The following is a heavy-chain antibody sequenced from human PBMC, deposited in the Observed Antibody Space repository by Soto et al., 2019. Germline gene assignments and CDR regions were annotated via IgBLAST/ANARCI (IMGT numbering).Heavy chain of an antibody. CDR1: GYTFTSYD. V-gene: IGHV1-8*01. Sequence: RASVKVSCKASGYTFTSYDINWVRQATGQGLEWMGWMNPNSGNTGYAQKFQGRVTMTRNTSISTAYMELSSLRSEDTAVYCCAREGVVVVAAIQMGMDVWGQGTTVTVSS. D-gene: IGHD2-15*01. J-gene: IGHJ6*02. CDR2: MNPNSGNT. CDR3: AREGVVVVAAIQMGMDV.